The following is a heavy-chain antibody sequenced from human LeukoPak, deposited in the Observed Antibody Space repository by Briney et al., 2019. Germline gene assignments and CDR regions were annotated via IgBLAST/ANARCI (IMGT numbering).Heavy chain of an antibody. D-gene: IGHD2-2*01. CDR1: GFTFSSYA. J-gene: IGHJ5*02. Sequence: GGSLRLSCAASGFTFSSYAMSWVRQAPGKGLEWVSAISGSGGSTYYADSVKGRFTISRDNSKNTLYLQMNSLRAEDTAVYYCAKEGKDIVVAPAAPGPWFDPWGQGTLVTVSS. CDR3: AKEGKDIVVAPAAPGPWFDP. CDR2: ISGSGGST. V-gene: IGHV3-23*01.